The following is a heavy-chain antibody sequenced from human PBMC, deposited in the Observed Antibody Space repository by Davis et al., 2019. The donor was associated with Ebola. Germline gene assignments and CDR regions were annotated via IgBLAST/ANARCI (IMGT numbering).Heavy chain of an antibody. Sequence: GESLKISCAASGFTFSSYWMSWVRQAPGKGLEWVANIKQDGSEKYYVDSVKGRFTISRDNAKNSLYLQMNSLRAEDTAVYYCARDLQIWFGELLYYYYGMDVWGQGTTVTVSS. V-gene: IGHV3-7*03. CDR3: ARDLQIWFGELLYYYYGMDV. CDR2: IKQDGSEK. D-gene: IGHD3-10*01. CDR1: GFTFSSYW. J-gene: IGHJ6*02.